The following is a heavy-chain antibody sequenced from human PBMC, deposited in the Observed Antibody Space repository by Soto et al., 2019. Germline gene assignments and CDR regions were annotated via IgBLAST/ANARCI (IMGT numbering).Heavy chain of an antibody. Sequence: QVQLVQSGDEVRKPGSSVKVSCKASGYIFVNYGIDWVRQAPGQGLEWMGWISPYSGNTNYASKVKRRLTMTTDTSTSTTSIELGSLTPGSAAVDPCANDGNSVAPTPQVAWGQGPTITVS. J-gene: IGHJ6*02. V-gene: IGHV1-18*01. CDR3: ANDGNSVAPTPQVA. CDR2: ISPYSGNT. CDR1: GYIFVNYG. D-gene: IGHD2-15*01.